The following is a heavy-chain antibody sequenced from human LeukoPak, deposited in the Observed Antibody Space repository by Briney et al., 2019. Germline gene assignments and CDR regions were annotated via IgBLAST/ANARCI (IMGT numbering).Heavy chain of an antibody. CDR2: INWNGGST. CDR1: GFTFDDYG. Sequence: GGSLRLSCAASGFTFDDYGMSWVRQAPGKGLEWVSGINWNGGSTGYADSVKGRFTISRDNAKNSLYLQMNSLRAEDTALYYCAKDIKGSGSSGGFDYWGQGTLVTVSS. V-gene: IGHV3-20*04. CDR3: AKDIKGSGSSGGFDY. D-gene: IGHD3-10*01. J-gene: IGHJ4*02.